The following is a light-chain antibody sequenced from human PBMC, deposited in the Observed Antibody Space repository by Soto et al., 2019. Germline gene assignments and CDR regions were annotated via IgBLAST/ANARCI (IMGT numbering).Light chain of an antibody. CDR3: QQRSNWPPN. J-gene: IGKJ3*01. CDR2: DAS. CDR1: QSVSSY. Sequence: EVVLTQSPATLSLSPGERATLSCRTSQSVSSYLAWYQQKPGQAPRLLIYDASNRATGIPARFSGSGSGTDFTLTIRSLEPEDFAVYCCQQRSNWPPNFGPGTKVDIK. V-gene: IGKV3-11*01.